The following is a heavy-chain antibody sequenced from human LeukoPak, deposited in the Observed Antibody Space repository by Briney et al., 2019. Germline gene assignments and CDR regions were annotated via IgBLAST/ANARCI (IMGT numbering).Heavy chain of an antibody. D-gene: IGHD6-19*01. Sequence: ASVKVSCKASGYTFTSYAMHWVRQAPGQRLEWMGWINAGNGNTKYSQKFQGRVAITRDTSASTAYMELSSLRSEDTAVYYCARGPYSSGWSFDPWGQGTLVTVSS. J-gene: IGHJ5*02. CDR3: ARGPYSSGWSFDP. CDR2: INAGNGNT. CDR1: GYTFTSYA. V-gene: IGHV1-3*01.